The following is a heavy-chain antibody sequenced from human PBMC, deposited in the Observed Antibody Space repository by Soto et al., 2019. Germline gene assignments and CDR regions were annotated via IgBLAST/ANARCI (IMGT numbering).Heavy chain of an antibody. V-gene: IGHV3-21*01. D-gene: IGHD1-26*01. CDR2: ISSSSSYI. J-gene: IGHJ6*02. CDR1: GFTFSSYS. CDR3: ARDPGETYYYYGMDV. Sequence: GGSLRLSCAASGFTFSSYSMNWVRQAPGKGLEWVSSISSSSSYIYYADSVKGRFTISRDNAKNSLYLQMNSLRAEDTAVYYCARDPGETYYYYGMDVWGQGTTVTVSS.